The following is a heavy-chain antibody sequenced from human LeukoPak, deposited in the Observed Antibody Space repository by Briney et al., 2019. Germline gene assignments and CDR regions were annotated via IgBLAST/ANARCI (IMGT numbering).Heavy chain of an antibody. J-gene: IGHJ4*02. D-gene: IGHD5-18*01. CDR2: INRDGSST. CDR1: GFTFSSYA. V-gene: IGHV3-74*01. Sequence: GGSLRLSCAASGFTFSSYAMNWVRQAPGKGLVWVSRINRDGSSTSYADSVKGRFTISRDNAKNTLYLQMNSLRAEDTAVYYCARGGGYSYGSFDYWGQGTLVTVSS. CDR3: ARGGGYSYGSFDY.